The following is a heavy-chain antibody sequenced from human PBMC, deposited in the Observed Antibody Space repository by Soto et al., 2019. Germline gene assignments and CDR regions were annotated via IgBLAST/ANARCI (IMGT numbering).Heavy chain of an antibody. J-gene: IGHJ4*02. Sequence: EVQLVESGGGLVQPGRSLRLSCAASGFTFDDYAMHWVRQAPGKGLEWVSGISWNSGSIGYADSVKGRFTISRDNAKNSLYLQMNSLRAEDTALYYCAKDTKVRLGELSFFDYWGQGTLVTVSS. CDR1: GFTFDDYA. D-gene: IGHD3-16*02. V-gene: IGHV3-9*01. CDR2: ISWNSGSI. CDR3: AKDTKVRLGELSFFDY.